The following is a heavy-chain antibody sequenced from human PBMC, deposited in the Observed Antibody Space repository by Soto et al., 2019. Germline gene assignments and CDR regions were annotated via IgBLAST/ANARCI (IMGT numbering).Heavy chain of an antibody. Sequence: QVHLVESGGAVVQLGGSLGPPCPGPGFPSGTNGRPWFARAPGRGWEWVAVIPDDGSYQNYADSVKGRFSISRDNSKNTLYLQMNSLRAEDTALYYCARDDDYDDNGFDYWGQGTLVTVSS. D-gene: IGHD4-17*01. CDR3: ARDDDYDDNGFDY. V-gene: IGHV3-33*01. CDR2: IPDDGSYQ. CDR1: GFPSGTNG. J-gene: IGHJ4*02.